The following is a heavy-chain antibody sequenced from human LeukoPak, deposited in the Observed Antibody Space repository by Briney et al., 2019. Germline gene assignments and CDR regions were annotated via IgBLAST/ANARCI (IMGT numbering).Heavy chain of an antibody. Sequence: GESLKISCKGSGYSFTSYWIGWVRQMPGKGLEWMGIIYPGDSDTRYSPSFQGQVTISADKSISTAYLQWSSLKASDTAMYYCARLSSGSPDPRNWFDPWGQGTLVTVSS. D-gene: IGHD3-10*01. J-gene: IGHJ5*02. V-gene: IGHV5-51*01. CDR1: GYSFTSYW. CDR2: IYPGDSDT. CDR3: ARLSSGSPDPRNWFDP.